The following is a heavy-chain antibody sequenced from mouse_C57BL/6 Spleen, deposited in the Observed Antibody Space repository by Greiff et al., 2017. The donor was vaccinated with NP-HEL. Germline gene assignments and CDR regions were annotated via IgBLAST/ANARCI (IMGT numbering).Heavy chain of an antibody. D-gene: IGHD1-1*01. J-gene: IGHJ3*01. V-gene: IGHV1-82*01. Sequence: QVTLKVSGPELVKPGASVKISCKASGYAFSSSWMNWVKQRPGQGLEWIGRIYPGDGDTNYNGKFKGKATLTADKSSSTAYMQLSSLTSEDSAVYFCARPYYYGSSAWFAYWGQGTLVTVSA. CDR1: GYAFSSSW. CDR3: ARPYYYGSSAWFAY. CDR2: IYPGDGDT.